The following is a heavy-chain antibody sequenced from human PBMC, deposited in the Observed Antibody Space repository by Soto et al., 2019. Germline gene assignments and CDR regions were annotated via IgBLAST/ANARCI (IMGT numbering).Heavy chain of an antibody. V-gene: IGHV1-2*04. J-gene: IGHJ4*02. CDR3: ARGSYYDSSGYYPY. D-gene: IGHD3-22*01. CDR1: GYTFTGYY. CDR2: INPNSGGT. Sequence: ASVKVSCKASGYTFTGYYMHWVRQAPGQGLEWMGWINPNSGGTNYAQKFQGWVTMTRDTSISTAYMELSRLRSDDTAVYYCARGSYYDSSGYYPYWGQGTLVTVSS.